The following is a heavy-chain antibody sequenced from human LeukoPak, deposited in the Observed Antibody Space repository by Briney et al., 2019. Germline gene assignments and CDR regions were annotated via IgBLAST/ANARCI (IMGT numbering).Heavy chain of an antibody. D-gene: IGHD3-3*01. Sequence: SETLSLTCTVSGGSISSSSYYWGWIRQPPGKGLEGIGSIYYSGSTYYNPSLKSRVTISVDPSKTQFSLKLSSVTAADTAVYYCARTLGIFGVVITDWGQGNLVTVSS. CDR2: IYYSGST. CDR3: ARTLGIFGVVITD. CDR1: GGSISSSSYY. J-gene: IGHJ4*02. V-gene: IGHV4-39*01.